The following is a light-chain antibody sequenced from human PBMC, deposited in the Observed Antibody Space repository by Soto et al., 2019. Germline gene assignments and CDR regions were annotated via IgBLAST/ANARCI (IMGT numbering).Light chain of an antibody. J-gene: IGKJ1*01. CDR2: KAS. CDR1: QSISSW. Sequence: DIQMTQSLSTLSATVGDRVTITCRASQSISSWLVWYQQKPGKAPTLLMYKASTLESGVPSRFSGSGSGTEFTLTISSLQPDDFATYYCQSYNTYSRTFGQGAKV. CDR3: QSYNTYSRT. V-gene: IGKV1-5*03.